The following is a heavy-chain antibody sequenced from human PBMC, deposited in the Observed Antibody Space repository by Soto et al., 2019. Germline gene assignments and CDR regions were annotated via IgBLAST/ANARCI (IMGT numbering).Heavy chain of an antibody. CDR3: AREAVGSGSYYNLNWFDP. V-gene: IGHV3-64*02. CDR2: ISSNGGST. D-gene: IGHD3-10*01. CDR1: GFTFSSYA. J-gene: IGHJ5*02. Sequence: GGSLRLSCAASGFTFSSYAMHWVRQAPGKGLEYVSAISSNGGSTYYADSVKGRFTISRDNSKNTLYLQMNSLRAEDTAVYYCAREAVGSGSYYNLNWFDPWGQEPWSPSPQ.